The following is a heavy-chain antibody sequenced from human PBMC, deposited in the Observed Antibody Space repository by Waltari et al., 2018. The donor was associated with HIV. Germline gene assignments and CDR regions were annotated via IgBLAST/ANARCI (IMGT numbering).Heavy chain of an antibody. J-gene: IGHJ4*02. V-gene: IGHV3-9*01. D-gene: IGHD3-22*01. CDR1: GFTFDDYA. Sequence: EVQLVESGGDLVQPGRSLRLSCAASGFTFDDYAMHWVRQAPGKGLEWVSGINWNSDNIGYVDSVKGRFTISRDHAKNSLYLQMNSLRPEDTALYYCAKAYDSSGFQYYFDYWGQGTLVTVSS. CDR2: INWNSDNI. CDR3: AKAYDSSGFQYYFDY.